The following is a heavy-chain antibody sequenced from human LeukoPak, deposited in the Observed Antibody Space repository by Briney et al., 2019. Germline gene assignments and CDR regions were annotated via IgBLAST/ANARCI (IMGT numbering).Heavy chain of an antibody. CDR2: ISGSGGST. CDR1: GFTSSSYA. CDR3: AKDFDYDSSGYYYDY. Sequence: GGSLRLSCAASGFTSSSYAMSWVRQAPGKGLEWVSAISGSGGSTYYADSVKGRFTISRDNSKNTLYLQMNSPRAEDTAVYYCAKDFDYDSSGYYYDYWGQGTLVTVSS. V-gene: IGHV3-23*01. D-gene: IGHD3-22*01. J-gene: IGHJ4*02.